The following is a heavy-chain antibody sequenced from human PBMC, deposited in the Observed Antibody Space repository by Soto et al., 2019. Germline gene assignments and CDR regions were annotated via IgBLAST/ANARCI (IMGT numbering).Heavy chain of an antibody. V-gene: IGHV3-33*01. CDR1: GFTFSSYG. CDR2: IWYDGSNK. J-gene: IGHJ6*02. Sequence: GGSLRLSCAASGFTFSSYGMHWVRQAPGKGLEWVAVIWYDGSNKYYADSVKGRFTISRANSKNTLYLQMNSLRAEDTAVYYCARDPTSNYYYYYGMDVWGQGTTVTVSS. CDR3: ARDPTSNYYYYYGMDV.